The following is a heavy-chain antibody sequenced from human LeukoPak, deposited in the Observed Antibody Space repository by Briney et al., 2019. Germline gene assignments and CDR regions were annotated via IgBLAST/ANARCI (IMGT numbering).Heavy chain of an antibody. Sequence: GRSLRLSCAASGFTFSSYAMHWVRQAPGKGLEWVAVISYDGSNKYYADSVKGRFTISRDNSKNTLYLQMNSLRAEDTAVYYCARVLDTAMVLSPYYYYGMDVWGQGTTVTVSS. J-gene: IGHJ6*02. V-gene: IGHV3-30*04. CDR3: ARVLDTAMVLSPYYYYGMDV. D-gene: IGHD5-18*01. CDR1: GFTFSSYA. CDR2: ISYDGSNK.